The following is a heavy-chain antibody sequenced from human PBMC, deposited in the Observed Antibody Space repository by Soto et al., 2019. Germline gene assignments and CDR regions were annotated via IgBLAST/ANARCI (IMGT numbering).Heavy chain of an antibody. D-gene: IGHD6-19*01. J-gene: IGHJ4*02. CDR2: ISYDGTKT. CDR3: ANDRGPRRQWLLAPFDY. V-gene: IGHV3-30*18. Sequence: QVQLVESGGGVVQPGRSLRVSCAASGFTFSIYAMHWVRQAPGTGLEWVAVISYDGTKTYYADSVKGRFTISRDNSKNTVYLQMYRLRAEDTAVYYFANDRGPRRQWLLAPFDYWGQGNLVTVPP. CDR1: GFTFSIYA.